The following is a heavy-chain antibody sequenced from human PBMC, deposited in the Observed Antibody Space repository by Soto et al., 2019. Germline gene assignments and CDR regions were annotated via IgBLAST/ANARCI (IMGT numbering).Heavy chain of an antibody. CDR2: IYWDDDR. J-gene: IGHJ6*02. Sequence: QITLKESGPALVKPTQTLTLTCSFSGFSFSSSGVGVGWIRQPPGKALEWLALIYWDDDRWFSPSLQSRLTVTKDTSKNQVVLTLTNVAPVDTATYYWAYRSGYGHFQNCNGSYAMEVWGQGSTVTVS. V-gene: IGHV2-5*02. CDR1: GFSFSSSGVG. D-gene: IGHD6-25*01. CDR3: AYRSGYGHFQNCNGSYAMEV.